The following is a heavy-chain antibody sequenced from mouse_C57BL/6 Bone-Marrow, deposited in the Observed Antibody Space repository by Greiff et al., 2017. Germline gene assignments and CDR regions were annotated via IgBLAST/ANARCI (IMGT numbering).Heavy chain of an antibody. CDR3: AREEPTGFAY. Sequence: VQLQQSGPELVKPGASVKIPCKASGYTFTDYNMDWVKQSHGKSLEWIGDINPNNGGTIYNQKFKGKATLTVDKSSSTAYMELRSLTSEDTAVYYCAREEPTGFAYWGQGTLVTVSA. J-gene: IGHJ3*01. V-gene: IGHV1-18*01. CDR1: GYTFTDYN. CDR2: INPNNGGT.